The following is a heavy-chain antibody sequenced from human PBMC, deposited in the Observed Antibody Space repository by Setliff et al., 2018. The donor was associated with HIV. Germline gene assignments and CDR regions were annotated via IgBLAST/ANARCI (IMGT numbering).Heavy chain of an antibody. CDR3: ARRIAPGWWGGNSGDAFDL. V-gene: IGHV4-34*01. J-gene: IGHJ3*01. D-gene: IGHD2-21*02. Sequence: SETLSLTCAVYGGSFSGYYWSWIRQSPGKGLDWIGEINHSGSTYYNPSLKSRVTMSVDTSKNQFSLKLSSVTAADTAVYYCARRIAPGWWGGNSGDAFDLWGQGTMVTVSS. CDR1: GGSFSGYY. CDR2: INHSGST.